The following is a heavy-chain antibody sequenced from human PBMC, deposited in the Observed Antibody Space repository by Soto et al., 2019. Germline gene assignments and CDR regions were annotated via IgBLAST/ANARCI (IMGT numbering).Heavy chain of an antibody. CDR3: AKDRRAGGNSAFYFDF. J-gene: IGHJ4*02. V-gene: IGHV3-23*01. D-gene: IGHD3-16*01. Sequence: GSLRLSCADSGVKFSNYSMIWVRQAPGKGLECVSLISATGGGTYYADSVKGRFTISRDNSHNTLYLQVHSLTAEDTAVYYCAKDRRAGGNSAFYFDFWGQGAKVTVSS. CDR2: ISATGGGT. CDR1: GVKFSNYS.